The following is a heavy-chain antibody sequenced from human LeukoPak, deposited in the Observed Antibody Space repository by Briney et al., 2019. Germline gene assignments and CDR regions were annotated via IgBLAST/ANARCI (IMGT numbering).Heavy chain of an antibody. Sequence: GSLRLSCAASGFTFSSYGMHWVRQAPGKGLEWVAVIWYDGSNKYYADSVKGRFTISRDNSKNTLYLQMNSLRAEDTAVYYCAKVGGHGSGWFYYYYMDVWGKGTTVTVSS. CDR2: IWYDGSNK. V-gene: IGHV3-33*06. CDR3: AKVGGHGSGWFYYYYMDV. CDR1: GFTFSSYG. D-gene: IGHD6-19*01. J-gene: IGHJ6*03.